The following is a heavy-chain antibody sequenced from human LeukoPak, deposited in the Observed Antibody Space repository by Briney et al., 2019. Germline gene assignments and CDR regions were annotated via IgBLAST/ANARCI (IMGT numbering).Heavy chain of an antibody. V-gene: IGHV1-2*06. CDR2: INPNSGGT. CDR1: GYTFTGYY. Sequence: ASVKVSCKASGYTFTGYYMHWVRQAPGQGLEWMGRINPNSGGTNYAQKFQGRVTMTRDTSISTAYMELSRLRSDDTAVYYCARDYLVKPAAMWWFDPRGQGTLVTVSS. CDR3: ARDYLVKPAAMWWFDP. D-gene: IGHD2-2*01. J-gene: IGHJ5*02.